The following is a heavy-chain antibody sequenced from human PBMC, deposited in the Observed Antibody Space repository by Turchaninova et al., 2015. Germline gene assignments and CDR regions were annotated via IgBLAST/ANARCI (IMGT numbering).Heavy chain of an antibody. CDR1: GFTFSSYE. D-gene: IGHD3-9*01. CDR3: VKSVLRYFDRMYYFDY. Sequence: EVQLVVSGGGLVQPGGALGLPCSACGFTFSSYEMHWVRQAPGKGLEYVSAISSNGGSTYYADSVKGRFTISRDNSKNTLYLQMSSLRAEDTAVYYCVKSVLRYFDRMYYFDYWGQGTLVTVSS. J-gene: IGHJ4*02. CDR2: ISSNGGST. V-gene: IGHV3-64D*06.